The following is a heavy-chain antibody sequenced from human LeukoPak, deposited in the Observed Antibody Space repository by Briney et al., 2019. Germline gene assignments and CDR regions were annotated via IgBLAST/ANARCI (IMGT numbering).Heavy chain of an antibody. CDR2: IYYSGST. D-gene: IGHD5-18*01. V-gene: IGHV4-59*08. CDR3: ARLNVDTAMVSYYFDY. J-gene: IGHJ4*02. Sequence: SESLSLTCTVAAGSISSYYWSWIRQPPGKGLEWNGSIYYSGSTNYNPSLKSRVTISVDTSKNQFSLKLSSVTAADTAVYYCARLNVDTAMVSYYFDYWGQGTLVTVSS. CDR1: AGSISSYY.